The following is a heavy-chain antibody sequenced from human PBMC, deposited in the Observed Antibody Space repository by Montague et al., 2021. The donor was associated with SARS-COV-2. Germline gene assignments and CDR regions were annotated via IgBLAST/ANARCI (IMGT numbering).Heavy chain of an antibody. V-gene: IGHV3-21*01. Sequence: SLRLSCAASGFPFRRYSLNWVRQAPGTGLEWVSSMSNSNSYIYYSASVKGRFTISRDNAKNSLYLQMNSLRAEDTAVYYCARAAWGYYDSSGYLDYWGQGTLVTVSS. J-gene: IGHJ4*02. CDR2: MSNSNSYI. CDR1: GFPFRRYS. D-gene: IGHD3-22*01. CDR3: ARAAWGYYDSSGYLDY.